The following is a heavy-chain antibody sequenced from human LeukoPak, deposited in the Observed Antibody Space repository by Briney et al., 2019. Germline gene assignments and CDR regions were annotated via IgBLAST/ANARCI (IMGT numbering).Heavy chain of an antibody. V-gene: IGHV1-18*04. CDR2: ISAYNGNT. CDR3: ARVRCSSTSCLKHPTGNWFDP. CDR1: GYTFTGYY. J-gene: IGHJ5*02. Sequence: ASVKVSCKASGYTFTGYYMHWVRQAPGQGLEWMGWISAYNGNTNYAQKLQGRVTMTTDTSTSTAYMELRSLRSDDTAVYYCARVRCSSTSCLKHPTGNWFDPWGQGTLVTVSS. D-gene: IGHD2-2*01.